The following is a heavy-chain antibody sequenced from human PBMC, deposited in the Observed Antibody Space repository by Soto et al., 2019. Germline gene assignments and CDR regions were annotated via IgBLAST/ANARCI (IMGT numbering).Heavy chain of an antibody. D-gene: IGHD3-10*01. V-gene: IGHV3-74*01. CDR3: ARDRGFPDSFDI. Sequence: GGSLRLSCAASGFNFGPFWMHWVRQAPGKGLVWVSHINSDGSTIVYADSVKGRFTISRDNAKNTLYLEMHSLRVEDTAVYYCARDRGFPDSFDIWGRGTMVTVS. CDR2: INSDGSTI. J-gene: IGHJ3*02. CDR1: GFNFGPFW.